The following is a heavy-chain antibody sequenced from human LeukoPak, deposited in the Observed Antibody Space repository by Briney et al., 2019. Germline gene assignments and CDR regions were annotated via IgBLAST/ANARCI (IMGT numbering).Heavy chain of an antibody. Sequence: ASVKVSCKASGYTFTSYYIHWVRQAPGQGLEWMGIINPSGGTTVYAQNFQGRVIMTRDTSTSTVHMDLSSLRSEDAAVYYCAREPRPVGATSFGYYFDYWGREPWSPSPQ. CDR3: AREPRPVGATSFGYYFDY. V-gene: IGHV1-46*01. CDR2: INPSGGTT. J-gene: IGHJ4*02. CDR1: GYTFTSYY. D-gene: IGHD1-26*01.